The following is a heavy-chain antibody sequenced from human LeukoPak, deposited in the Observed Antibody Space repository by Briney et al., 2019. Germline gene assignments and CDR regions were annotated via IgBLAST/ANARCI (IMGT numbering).Heavy chain of an antibody. V-gene: IGHV1-2*02. Sequence: GASVKVSCKASGYTFTGYYMHWVRQAPGQGLEWMGWINPNSGGTNYAQKFQGRVTMTRDTSISTAYMELSRLRSDDTAVYYCARERSYDFWSGWNYWGQGTLVTVSS. CDR1: GYTFTGYY. CDR2: INPNSGGT. J-gene: IGHJ4*02. D-gene: IGHD3-3*01. CDR3: ARERSYDFWSGWNY.